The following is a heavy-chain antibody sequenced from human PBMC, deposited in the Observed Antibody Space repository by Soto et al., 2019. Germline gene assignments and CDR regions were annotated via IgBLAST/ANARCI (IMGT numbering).Heavy chain of an antibody. D-gene: IGHD1-7*01. CDR2: ISYDGSNK. J-gene: IGHJ6*02. V-gene: IGHV3-30*18. CDR3: AKVVDDTYNWNYSGMDV. Sequence: GGSLRLSCAASGFTFSSYGMHWVRQAPGKGLEWVAVISYDGSNKYYADSVKGRFTISRDNSKNTLYLQMNSLRAEDTAVYYWAKVVDDTYNWNYSGMDVWGQGTTVTVSS. CDR1: GFTFSSYG.